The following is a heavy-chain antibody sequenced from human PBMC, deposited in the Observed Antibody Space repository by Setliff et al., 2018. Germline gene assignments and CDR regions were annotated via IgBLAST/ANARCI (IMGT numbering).Heavy chain of an antibody. V-gene: IGHV4-59*01. J-gene: IGHJ4*02. D-gene: IGHD5-12*01. CDR2: VYYSGTA. CDR3: ARGGTFRYFDF. Sequence: PSETLSLTCTVSDGSLSTYYWSWIRQPPGKGLEFIGYVYYSGTANYSPSLRSRLTISVDTSKNQFSLKLRSVTAADTAVYYCARGGTFRYFDFWGQGALVTVS. CDR1: DGSLSTYY.